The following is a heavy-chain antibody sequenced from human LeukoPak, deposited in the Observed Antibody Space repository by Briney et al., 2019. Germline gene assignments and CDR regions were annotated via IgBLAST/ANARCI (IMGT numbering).Heavy chain of an antibody. V-gene: IGHV3-23*05. D-gene: IGHD6-6*01. CDR1: GFTFSSYA. J-gene: IGHJ3*02. CDR3: ARTDRRLIAALGGDAFDI. CDR2: ITSGGSST. Sequence: GGSLRLSCAASGFTFSSYAMTWVRQAPGKGLEWVSTITSGGSSTYYADSVKGRFTISRDNSKNTLYLQMNSLRAEDTAVYYCARTDRRLIAALGGDAFDIWGQGTMVTVSS.